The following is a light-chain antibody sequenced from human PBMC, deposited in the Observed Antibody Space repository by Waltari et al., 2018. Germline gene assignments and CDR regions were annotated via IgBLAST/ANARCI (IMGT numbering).Light chain of an antibody. J-gene: IGLJ1*01. CDR3: SSYTSSSTFV. V-gene: IGLV2-14*01. Sequence: QSALTQPASVSGSPGQSITISCTGTSSDVGGYNYVSSYQQHPGKAPKLMFSDVRKRPSGVSNRFSGSKSGNPASLTISGLQAEDEADYYCSSYTSSSTFVFGTGTKVTVL. CDR2: DVR. CDR1: SSDVGGYNY.